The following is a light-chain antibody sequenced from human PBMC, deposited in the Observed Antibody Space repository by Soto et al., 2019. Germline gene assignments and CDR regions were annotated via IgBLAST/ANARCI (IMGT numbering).Light chain of an antibody. CDR1: SSDIGAYDY. CDR2: EVN. CDR3: SSFTTTSTQV. J-gene: IGLJ1*01. V-gene: IGLV2-14*01. Sequence: QSALTQPASLSGSPGQSITISCTGTSSDIGAYDYVSWFQQHPGKAPKLMISEVNNRPSGVSNRFSGSKSGNTAYLTISGLQVEEEAEYFCSSFTTTSTQVFGTGTKVTVL.